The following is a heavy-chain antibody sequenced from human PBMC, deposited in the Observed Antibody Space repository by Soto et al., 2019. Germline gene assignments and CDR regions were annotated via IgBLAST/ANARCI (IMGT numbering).Heavy chain of an antibody. CDR2: IHNTGSP. V-gene: IGHV4-30-4*01. J-gene: IGHJ4*02. CDR3: ARSRHSGSYFFDY. Sequence: SETLCLTCTASGGSISSGDYYWSWIRQPPGKGLEWIAYIHNTGSPYYNLSLKSRLTISIDTSKNHFSLRLSSVTAADTAVYFCARSRHSGSYFFDYWGKGILVTVSS. D-gene: IGHD5-12*01. CDR1: GGSISSGDYY.